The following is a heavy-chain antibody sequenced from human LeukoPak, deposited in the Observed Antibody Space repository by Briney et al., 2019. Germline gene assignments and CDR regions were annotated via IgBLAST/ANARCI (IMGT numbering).Heavy chain of an antibody. CDR1: GYTFTSYD. V-gene: IGHV1-8*01. Sequence: ASVKVSCKASGYTFTSYDINWVRQATGQGLEWMGWMNPNSGNTGYAQKFQGRVTMTRNTSISTAYMELSSLRSEDTAVYYCARDATVTNYYYYMDVWGKGTTVTVSS. J-gene: IGHJ6*03. CDR3: ARDATVTNYYYYMDV. D-gene: IGHD4-17*01. CDR2: MNPNSGNT.